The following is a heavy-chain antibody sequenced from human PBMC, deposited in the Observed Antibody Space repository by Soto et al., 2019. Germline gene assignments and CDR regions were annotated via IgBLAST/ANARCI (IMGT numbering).Heavy chain of an antibody. D-gene: IGHD4-17*01. Sequence: QVQLVQSGAEVKKPGASVKVSCKASGYTFTSYYMHWVRQAPGQGLEWMGIINPSGGSTSYAQKFQGXXTXTXXTSTSTVYMELSSLRSEDTAVYYCARGGVTVTPDYWGQGTLVTVSS. J-gene: IGHJ4*02. CDR1: GYTFTSYY. CDR2: INPSGGST. V-gene: IGHV1-46*01. CDR3: ARGGVTVTPDY.